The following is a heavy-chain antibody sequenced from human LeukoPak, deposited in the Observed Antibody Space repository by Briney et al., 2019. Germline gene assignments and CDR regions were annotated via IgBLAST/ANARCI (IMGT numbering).Heavy chain of an antibody. CDR3: ARGVRGVISYYFDY. J-gene: IGHJ4*02. V-gene: IGHV3-30*02. D-gene: IGHD3-10*01. Sequence: QPGESLRLSCAASGLVFSNYGMHWVRQAPGKGLEWVAFIRSDGSNKYYADSVKGRFTISRDNAKNSLYLQMNSLRAEDTALYYCARGVRGVISYYFDYWGQGTLVTVSS. CDR2: IRSDGSNK. CDR1: GLVFSNYG.